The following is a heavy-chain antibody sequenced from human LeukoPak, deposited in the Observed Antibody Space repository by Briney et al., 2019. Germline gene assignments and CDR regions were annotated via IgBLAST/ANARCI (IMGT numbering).Heavy chain of an antibody. CDR3: ARHLTSLLDTPMDI. Sequence: PSETLSLTCTVSGGSIRDYYWNWIRQPAGKGLEWIGRIYSSGITDYNPSLKSRVTMSVDTSKNQVSLKLSSVTAADTAVYYCARHLTSLLDTPMDIWGQGTLVTVSS. J-gene: IGHJ4*02. V-gene: IGHV4-4*07. D-gene: IGHD5-18*01. CDR1: GGSIRDYY. CDR2: IYSSGIT.